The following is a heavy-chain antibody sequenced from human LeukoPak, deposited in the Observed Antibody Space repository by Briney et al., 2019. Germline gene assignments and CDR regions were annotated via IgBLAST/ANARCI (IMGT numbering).Heavy chain of an antibody. V-gene: IGHV3-15*01. J-gene: IGHJ4*02. Sequence: GGSLRLSCAASGFTFSNAWMNWFRQAPGKGLEWVGRIKSKTDGGTTDYAVPVKGRFTISRDDSKHTLYLQMNSLKTEDTAVYYCTTQPRDEYYFDYWGQGTLVTVSS. CDR2: IKSKTDGGTT. CDR3: TTQPRDEYYFDY. CDR1: GFTFSNAW.